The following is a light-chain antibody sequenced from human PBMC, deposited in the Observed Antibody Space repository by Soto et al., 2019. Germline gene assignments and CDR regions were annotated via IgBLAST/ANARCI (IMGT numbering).Light chain of an antibody. Sequence: ALTKPASVSVSPGLLITISCTRTSSDGGGYSFVSWCQQHPGRAPKLLIYEVSRRPSGVSNRFSGSKSGDTASLTISGLQAEDEADYYCYSYRGYYTRVFGTGTKVTVL. J-gene: IGLJ1*01. CDR2: EVS. CDR3: YSYRGYYTRV. CDR1: SSDGGGYSF. V-gene: IGLV2-14*01.